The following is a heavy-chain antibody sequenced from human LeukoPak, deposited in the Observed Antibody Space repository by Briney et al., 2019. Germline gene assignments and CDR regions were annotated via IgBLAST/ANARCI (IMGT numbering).Heavy chain of an antibody. Sequence: SETLSLTCTVSGGSISSSGYYWGWIRQPPGKGLEWIGSIFYTGSTYYNPSLKSRVTMSVDTSKKQFSLKLRSVTAADTALYYCARHVHVDTAIGHIFLHPWGRGALVTVSS. D-gene: IGHD5-18*01. CDR3: ARHVHVDTAIGHIFLHP. V-gene: IGHV4-39*01. J-gene: IGHJ5*02. CDR1: GGSISSSGYY. CDR2: IFYTGST.